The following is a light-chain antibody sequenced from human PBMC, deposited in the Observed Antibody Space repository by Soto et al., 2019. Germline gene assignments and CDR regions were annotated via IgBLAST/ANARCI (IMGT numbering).Light chain of an antibody. CDR1: QSLLYNNTYNY. V-gene: IGKV2-28*01. CDR3: LHLLHSPIT. CDR2: LTS. Sequence: EIVMTKYPLTLPVTPGEPASISCRSSQSLLYNNTYNYLDGYLQKPGQSPQLLIYLTSNRASGVPDRFSGSGSGTDFTLKIIFLEPEDVAVYYCLHLLHSPITLRLAARL. J-gene: IGKJ5*01.